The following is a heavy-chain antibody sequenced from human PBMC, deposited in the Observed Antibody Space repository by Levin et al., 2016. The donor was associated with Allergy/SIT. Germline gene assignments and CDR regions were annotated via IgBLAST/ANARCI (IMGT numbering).Heavy chain of an antibody. J-gene: IGHJ4*02. CDR2: ISVFSGNT. CDR3: ARGFAHNGPFDY. V-gene: IGHV1-18*01. D-gene: IGHD1-1*01. Sequence: WVRQAPGQGLEWMGWISVFSGNTKFSPTFRGRVTLTTDRSTSTAYMELRSLTSADTAVYFCARGFAHNGPFDYWGQGSLVTVSS.